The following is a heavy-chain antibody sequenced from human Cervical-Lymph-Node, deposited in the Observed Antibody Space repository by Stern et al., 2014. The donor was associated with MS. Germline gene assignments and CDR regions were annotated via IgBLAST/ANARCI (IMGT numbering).Heavy chain of an antibody. CDR1: GFTFTSYY. CDR2: LNPGCGGT. J-gene: IGHJ4*02. CDR3: ARGQYYSDSTGYYYLHY. Sequence: QVQLVQSGAEVKKPGASVKVSCKASGFTFTSYYMHWVRQAPGQGLEWMGVLNPGCGGTTSAQNFQDRVTLTRDTSTNTLYMELSSLRSEDTAVYYCARGQYYSDSTGYYYLHYWGQGSLVTVSS. V-gene: IGHV1-46*01. D-gene: IGHD3-22*01.